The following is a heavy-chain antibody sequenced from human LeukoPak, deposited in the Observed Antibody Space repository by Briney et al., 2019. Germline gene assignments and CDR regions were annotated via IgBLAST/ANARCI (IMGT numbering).Heavy chain of an antibody. J-gene: IGHJ5*02. CDR3: ATSLGPNWFDP. CDR2: INSDGSST. Sequence: GGSLRLSCAASGFTFSSYWMHWVRQAPGKGLVLVSRINSDGSSTSYADSVKGRFTISRDNAKNTLYLQMNSLRAEDTAVYYCATSLGPNWFDPWGQGTLVTVSS. V-gene: IGHV3-74*01. CDR1: GFTFSSYW.